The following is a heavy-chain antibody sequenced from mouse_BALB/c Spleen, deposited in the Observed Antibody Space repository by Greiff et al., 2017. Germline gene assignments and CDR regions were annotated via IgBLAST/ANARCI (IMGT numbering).Heavy chain of an antibody. CDR2: INPSTGYT. V-gene: IGHV1-7*01. J-gene: IGHJ4*01. Sequence: VQLQQSGAELAKPGASVKMSCKASGYTFTSYWMHWVKQRPGQGLEWIGYINPSTGYTEYNQKFKDKATLTADKSSSTAYMQLSSLTSEDSAVYYCARESPGGYYAMDYWGQGTSVTVSS. CDR1: GYTFTSYW. CDR3: ARESPGGYYAMDY.